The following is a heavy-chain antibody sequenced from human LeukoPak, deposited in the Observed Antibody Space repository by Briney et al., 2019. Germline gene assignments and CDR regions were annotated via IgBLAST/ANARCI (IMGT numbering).Heavy chain of an antibody. CDR3: ARDGGLVGATRGGAFDI. Sequence: GGSLRLSCAASGFTFSSYAMHYVRPAPGKGLEWVAFISNDGSNKCYAGSVKGRITSCRDNSKNTLYLQMNSLRAEDTAVYYCARDGGLVGATRGGAFDIWGQGTMVTVSS. CDR1: GFTFSSYA. D-gene: IGHD1-26*01. J-gene: IGHJ3*02. V-gene: IGHV3-30-3*01. CDR2: ISNDGSNK.